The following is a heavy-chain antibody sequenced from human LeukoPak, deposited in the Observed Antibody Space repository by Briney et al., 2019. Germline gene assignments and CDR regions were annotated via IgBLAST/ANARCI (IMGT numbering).Heavy chain of an antibody. CDR3: ARGVTEHDY. J-gene: IGHJ4*02. CDR2: ISSSGSTI. Sequence: GGSLRLSCAASGFTFSSYSMNWVRQAPGKGLEWVSSISSSGSTIYYADSLKGRFTISRDNAKNSLYLQMNSLRAEDTAVYYCARGVTEHDYWGQGTLVTVSS. V-gene: IGHV3-48*04. CDR1: GFTFSSYS. D-gene: IGHD1-14*01.